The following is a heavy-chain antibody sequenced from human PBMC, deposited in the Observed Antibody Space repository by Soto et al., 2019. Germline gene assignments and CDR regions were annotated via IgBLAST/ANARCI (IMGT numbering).Heavy chain of an antibody. Sequence: GGSLRLSCAASGFTFSSYGMHWVRQAPGKGLEWVAVISYDGSNKYYADSVKGRFTISRDNSKNTLYLQMNSLRAEDTAVYYCAKDRVVTAIRGYYYYYGMDIWGQGTTVTVSS. J-gene: IGHJ6*02. CDR3: AKDRVVTAIRGYYYYYGMDI. CDR1: GFTFSSYG. CDR2: ISYDGSNK. D-gene: IGHD2-21*02. V-gene: IGHV3-30*18.